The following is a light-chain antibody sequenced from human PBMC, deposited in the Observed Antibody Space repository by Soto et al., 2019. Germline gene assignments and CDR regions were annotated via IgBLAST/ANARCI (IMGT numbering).Light chain of an antibody. CDR3: SSYTTSSTQV. CDR2: DVS. V-gene: IGLV2-14*01. J-gene: IGLJ2*01. Sequence: QSVLTQPPSASGSPGQSVTISCTGTSTDVGAYNYVSWYQQRPGKAPKLMISDVSDRPSGVSNRFSGSKSGNTASLTISGLQAEDEADYYCSSYTTSSTQVFGGGTKLTVL. CDR1: STDVGAYNY.